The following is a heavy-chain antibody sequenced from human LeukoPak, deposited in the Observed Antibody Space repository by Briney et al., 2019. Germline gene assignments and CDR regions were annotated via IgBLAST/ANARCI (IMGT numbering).Heavy chain of an antibody. V-gene: IGHV3-7*01. J-gene: IGHJ4*02. CDR1: GFTFSHYW. D-gene: IGHD4-17*01. Sequence: GGSLRLSCAASGFTFSHYWMTWVRQAPGKGLEWVANIKPDGSDQYYVDSVKGRSTISRDNAKNSLYLHMNSLRGEDTAVYYCARDYADYWGQGTLVTVSS. CDR3: ARDYADY. CDR2: IKPDGSDQ.